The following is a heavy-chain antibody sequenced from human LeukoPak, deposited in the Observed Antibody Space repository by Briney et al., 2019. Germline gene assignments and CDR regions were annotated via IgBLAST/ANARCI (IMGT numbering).Heavy chain of an antibody. D-gene: IGHD3-10*02. CDR1: GFTFSTYA. Sequence: PGGSLRLSCAASGFTFSTYAMHWVRQAPGKGLEWVSYISSSGSTIYYADSVKGRFTISRDNANNSLYLQMNSLRAEDTAVYYCAELGITMIGGVWGKGTTVTISS. V-gene: IGHV3-48*03. CDR3: AELGITMIGGV. CDR2: ISSSGSTI. J-gene: IGHJ6*04.